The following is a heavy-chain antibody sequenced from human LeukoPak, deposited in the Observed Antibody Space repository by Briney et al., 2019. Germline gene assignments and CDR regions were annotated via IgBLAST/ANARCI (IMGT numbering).Heavy chain of an antibody. V-gene: IGHV3-74*01. CDR3: ARGAPGNTALYY. D-gene: IGHD5-18*01. CDR1: GFTFISYW. Sequence: PGGSLRLSCAASGFTFISYWMHWVRQAPGKWLVWVSRINGYGSSTDFADSVKGRFTISRDNAKNTLYLQMNSLRAEDTAVYYCARGAPGNTALYYWGQGTLVTVSS. CDR2: INGYGSST. J-gene: IGHJ4*02.